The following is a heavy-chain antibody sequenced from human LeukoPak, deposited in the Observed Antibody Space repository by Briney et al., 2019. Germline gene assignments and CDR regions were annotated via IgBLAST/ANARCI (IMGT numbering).Heavy chain of an antibody. J-gene: IGHJ4*02. CDR3: TRDDYGETFDY. D-gene: IGHD4/OR15-4a*01. Sequence: GGSLRLSCGASGFTFTSYAMTWVRQAPGKGLEWVSAISGSGGYTYYADSVKGRFTISRDNSKNTLYVQMNSLRAEDTAVYYCTRDDYGETFDYWGQGTLVTVSS. CDR1: GFTFTSYA. V-gene: IGHV3-23*01. CDR2: ISGSGGYT.